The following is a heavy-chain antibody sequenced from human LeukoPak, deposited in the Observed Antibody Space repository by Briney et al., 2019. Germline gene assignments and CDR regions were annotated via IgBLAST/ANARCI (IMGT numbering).Heavy chain of an antibody. D-gene: IGHD5-12*01. V-gene: IGHV3-48*03. J-gene: IGHJ4*02. CDR3: ARNGYSGYDFLDY. CDR2: ISSSGSTI. CDR1: GFTFSSYE. Sequence: GGSLRLSCAASGFTFSSYEMNWLRQAPGKGLEWVSYISSSGSTIYYADSVKGRFTISRDNAKNSLYLQMNSLRAEDTAVYYCARNGYSGYDFLDYWGQGTLVTVSS.